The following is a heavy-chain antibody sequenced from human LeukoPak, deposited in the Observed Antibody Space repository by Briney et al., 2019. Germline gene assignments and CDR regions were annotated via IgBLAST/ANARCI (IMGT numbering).Heavy chain of an antibody. D-gene: IGHD2-21*02. Sequence: SVKVSCKASGGTFSSYAISWVRQAPGQGLEWMGGIIPIFGTANYAQKFQGRVTITADKSTSTVYMELSSLRSEDTAVYHCASGPQHSCGDGCYSDYFDYWGQGTLVTVSS. CDR3: ASGPQHSCGDGCYSDYFDY. J-gene: IGHJ4*02. V-gene: IGHV1-69*06. CDR1: GGTFSSYA. CDR2: IIPIFGTA.